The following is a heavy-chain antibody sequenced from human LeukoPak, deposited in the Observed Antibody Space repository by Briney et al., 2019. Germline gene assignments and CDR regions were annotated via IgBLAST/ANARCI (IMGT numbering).Heavy chain of an antibody. CDR2: IIPIFGTA. Sequence: SVKVSCKASGGTFSSYAISWVRQAPGQGLEWMGGIIPIFGTANYAQKFQGKVTITADESTSTAYMELSSLRSEDTAVYYCASGYYDSSGYYGLDYWGQGTLVTVSS. D-gene: IGHD3-22*01. CDR3: ASGYYDSSGYYGLDY. V-gene: IGHV1-69*13. CDR1: GGTFSSYA. J-gene: IGHJ4*02.